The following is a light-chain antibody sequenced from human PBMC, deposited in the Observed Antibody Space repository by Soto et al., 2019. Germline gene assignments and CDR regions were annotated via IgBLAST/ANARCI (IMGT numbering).Light chain of an antibody. J-gene: IGLJ1*01. V-gene: IGLV2-14*01. Sequence: QSVLTQPASVSGSRGQSITISCTGTSSDVGGYNYVSWYQQHPGKAPKLLIYGVTNRPSGVSNRFSGSKSGNTASLTISGLQAEDEADNYRSSYTSSSPLYVFETGTKVTVL. CDR2: GVT. CDR1: SSDVGGYNY. CDR3: SSYTSSSPLYV.